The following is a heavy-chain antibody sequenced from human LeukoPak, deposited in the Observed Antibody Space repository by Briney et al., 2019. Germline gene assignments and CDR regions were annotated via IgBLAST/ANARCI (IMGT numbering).Heavy chain of an antibody. V-gene: IGHV3-74*01. J-gene: IGHJ1*01. CDR1: GFTFSRYW. CDR3: ARAPSEVGGYYPEYFRH. Sequence: PGGSLRFSCEASGFTFSRYWMHWVRQAPGRGLVWVSRIKSDGKTNYADSVTGRFTISRDNAKKTVSLQMDSLRAEDTGVYYCARAPSEVGGYYPEYFRHWGQGTLVTVSS. D-gene: IGHD3-22*01. CDR2: IKSDGKT.